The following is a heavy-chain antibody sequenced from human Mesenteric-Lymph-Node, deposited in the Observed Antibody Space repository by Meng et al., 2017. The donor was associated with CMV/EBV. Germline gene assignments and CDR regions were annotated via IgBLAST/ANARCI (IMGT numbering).Heavy chain of an antibody. V-gene: IGHV3-7*01. Sequence: LSLTCAASGFTFSSYWMSWVRQAPGKGLEWVANIKQDGSEKYYVDSVKGRFTISRDNAKNSLYLQMNSLRAEDTAVYYCAKGSEDSSSWYYYYGMDVWGQGTTVTVSS. D-gene: IGHD6-13*01. CDR1: GFTFSSYW. CDR3: AKGSEDSSSWYYYYGMDV. J-gene: IGHJ6*02. CDR2: IKQDGSEK.